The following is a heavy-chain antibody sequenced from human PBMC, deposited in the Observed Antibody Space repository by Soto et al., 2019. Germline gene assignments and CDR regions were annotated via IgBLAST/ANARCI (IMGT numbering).Heavy chain of an antibody. D-gene: IGHD1-1*01. CDR3: ARVDWNLDMDV. V-gene: IGHV1-46*03. Sequence: ASVKVSCEASGYTFTSYYMHWVRQAPGQGLEWMGIINPSGGSTSYAQKFQGRVTMTRDTSTSTVYMELSSLRSEDTAVYYCARVDWNLDMDVWGKGTTVTVSS. J-gene: IGHJ6*03. CDR1: GYTFTSYY. CDR2: INPSGGST.